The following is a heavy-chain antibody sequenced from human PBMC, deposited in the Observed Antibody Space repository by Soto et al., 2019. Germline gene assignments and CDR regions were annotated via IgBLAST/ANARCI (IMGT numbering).Heavy chain of an antibody. CDR1: GGTFSSYA. J-gene: IGHJ6*02. Sequence: GASVKVSCKASGGTFSSYAISWVRQAPGQGLEWMGGINPNSGGTNYAQKFQGWVTMTRDTSISTAYMELSRLRSDDTAVYYCARGPHTMVRGVIPSRDYYYYGMDVWGQGTTVTVSS. CDR3: ARGPHTMVRGVIPSRDYYYYGMDV. CDR2: INPNSGGT. V-gene: IGHV1-2*04. D-gene: IGHD3-10*01.